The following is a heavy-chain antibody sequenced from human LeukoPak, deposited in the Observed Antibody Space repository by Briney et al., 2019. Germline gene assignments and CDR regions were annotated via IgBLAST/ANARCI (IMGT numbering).Heavy chain of an antibody. CDR1: GFTFSSYA. Sequence: GGSLRLSCAASGFTFSSYAMSWVRQAPGKGLEWVSAISGSGGSTYYADSVKGRFTISRDNSKNTLYPQMNSLRAEDTAVYYCAKDRSMVRGVTNFDYWGQGTLVTVSS. CDR3: AKDRSMVRGVTNFDY. CDR2: ISGSGGST. J-gene: IGHJ4*02. D-gene: IGHD3-10*01. V-gene: IGHV3-23*01.